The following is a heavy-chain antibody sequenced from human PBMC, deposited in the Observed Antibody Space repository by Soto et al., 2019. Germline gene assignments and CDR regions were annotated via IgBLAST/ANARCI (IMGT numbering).Heavy chain of an antibody. J-gene: IGHJ4*02. Sequence: QVQLVQSGAEVKKPGASVKVSCKASGYTFTGHYMYWVRQAFGQGLEWMGWINPDNGGTSYAQKFQGRVTMTTDTSISTAYMELRRLTSDDTAVYYCAREVGRVGYSSSSCDYWGQGSLVTVST. V-gene: IGHV1-2*02. CDR3: AREVGRVGYSSSSCDY. CDR2: INPDNGGT. CDR1: GYTFTGHY. D-gene: IGHD6-6*01.